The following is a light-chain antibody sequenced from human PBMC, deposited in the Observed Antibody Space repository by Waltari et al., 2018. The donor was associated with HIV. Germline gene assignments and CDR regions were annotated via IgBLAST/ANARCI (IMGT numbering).Light chain of an antibody. V-gene: IGKV1-27*01. CDR1: QGISNY. CDR2: AAS. CDR3: QNYISAPLT. Sequence: DIQMTQSPSSLSASVGDRVPLTCRATQGISNYLVWYQQKPGKVPKLLIYAASTLQSGVPSRFSGSGSGTDFTLTISSLQPEDVATYYCQNYISAPLTFGGGTKVEIK. J-gene: IGKJ4*01.